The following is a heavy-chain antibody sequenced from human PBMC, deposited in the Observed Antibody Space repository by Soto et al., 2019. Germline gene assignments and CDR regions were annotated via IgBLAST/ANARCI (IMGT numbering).Heavy chain of an antibody. Sequence: QVQLVESGGGVVQPGRSLRLSCAASGFTFSSYGMHWVRQAPGKGLEWVAVIWYDGSNKYYADSVKGRFTISRDNSKNTLYLQMNSLRAEDTAVYYCARDFSRYYYGSGIDYWGQGTLVTVSS. CDR1: GFTFSSYG. D-gene: IGHD3-10*01. CDR3: ARDFSRYYYGSGIDY. CDR2: IWYDGSNK. J-gene: IGHJ4*02. V-gene: IGHV3-33*01.